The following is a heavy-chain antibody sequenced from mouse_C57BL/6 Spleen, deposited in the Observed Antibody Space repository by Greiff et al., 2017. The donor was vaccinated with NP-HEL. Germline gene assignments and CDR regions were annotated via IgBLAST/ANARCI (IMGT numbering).Heavy chain of an antibody. CDR3: ARHYDYDGAMDY. Sequence: VQLQQPGAELVMPGASVKLSCKASGYTFTSSWMHWVKQRPGQGLEWIGEIDPSDRYTNYNQKFKGKATMTADKSSSTAYMQLSSLTSEDSAVYYCARHYDYDGAMDYWGQGTSVTVSS. V-gene: IGHV1-69*01. CDR2: IDPSDRYT. J-gene: IGHJ4*01. CDR1: GYTFTSSW. D-gene: IGHD2-4*01.